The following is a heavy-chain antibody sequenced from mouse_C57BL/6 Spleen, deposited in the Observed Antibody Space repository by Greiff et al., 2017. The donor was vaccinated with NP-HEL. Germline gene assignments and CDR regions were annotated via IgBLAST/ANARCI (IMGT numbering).Heavy chain of an antibody. D-gene: IGHD1-1*01. CDR2: IYPGDGDT. V-gene: IGHV1-80*01. CDR1: GYAFSSYW. CDR3: ARSAYGSSYYYAMDY. Sequence: QVHVKQSGAELVKPGASVKISCKASGYAFSSYWMNWVKQRPGKGLEWIGQIYPGDGDTNYNGKFKGKATLTADKSSSTAYMQLSSLTSEDSAVYFCARSAYGSSYYYAMDYWGQGTSVTVSS. J-gene: IGHJ4*01.